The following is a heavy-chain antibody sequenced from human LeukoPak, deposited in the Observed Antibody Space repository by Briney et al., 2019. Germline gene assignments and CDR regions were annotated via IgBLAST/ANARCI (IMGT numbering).Heavy chain of an antibody. D-gene: IGHD6-19*01. V-gene: IGHV3-23*01. Sequence: PGGSLRLSCAASGFTFSNYAMSWVRQAPGKGLEWVSAISGNGVTTKHADSVKGRFTISRDSSKNTLYLQMNSLRAEDTAVYYCARAAYSSAWYLAFDIWGQGTMVTVSS. CDR1: GFTFSNYA. J-gene: IGHJ3*02. CDR2: ISGNGVTT. CDR3: ARAAYSSAWYLAFDI.